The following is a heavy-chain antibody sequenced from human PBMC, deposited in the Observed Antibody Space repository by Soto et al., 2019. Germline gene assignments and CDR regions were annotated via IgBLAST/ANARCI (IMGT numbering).Heavy chain of an antibody. CDR3: AKGGRAVVVPAAEDY. CDR1: GFTFSSYA. CDR2: ISGSGGST. Sequence: GGSLRLSCAASGFTFSSYAMSWVRQAPGKGLEWVSAISGSGGSTYYADSVKGRFTISRDNSKNTLYLQMNSLRAEDTAVYYCAKGGRAVVVPAAEDYWGQGTLVTVSS. D-gene: IGHD2-2*01. V-gene: IGHV3-23*01. J-gene: IGHJ4*02.